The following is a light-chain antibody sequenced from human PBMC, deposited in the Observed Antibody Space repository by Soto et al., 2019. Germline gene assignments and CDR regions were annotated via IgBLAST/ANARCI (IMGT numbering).Light chain of an antibody. CDR1: SSNIGAGYN. CDR2: VNS. CDR3: QSYDSSLSVV. J-gene: IGLJ2*01. V-gene: IGLV1-40*01. Sequence: QSVLPQPPSVSGAPGPRVTISCTGSSSNIGAGYNVHWYQHLPGTAPKLLIYVNSNRPSGVPDRFSGSKSGTSASLAITGLQAEDEADYYCQSYDSSLSVVFGGGTKLTVL.